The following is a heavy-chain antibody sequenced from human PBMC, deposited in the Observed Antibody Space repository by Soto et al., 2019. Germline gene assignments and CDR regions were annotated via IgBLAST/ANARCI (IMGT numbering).Heavy chain of an antibody. CDR1: GGTFSSYA. CDR3: ASHSGSSPEGRYYYGMDV. J-gene: IGHJ6*02. CDR2: IIPIFGTA. V-gene: IGHV1-69*12. Sequence: QVQRVQSGAEVKKPGSSVKVSCKASGGTFSSYAISWVRQAPGQGLEWMGGIIPIFGTADYAQKFQGRVTITADESTSTAYMELSSLRSEDTVVYYCASHSGSSPEGRYYYGMDVWGQGTTVTVSS. D-gene: IGHD1-26*01.